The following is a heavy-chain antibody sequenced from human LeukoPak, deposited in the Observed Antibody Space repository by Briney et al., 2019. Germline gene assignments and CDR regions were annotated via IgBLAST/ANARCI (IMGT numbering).Heavy chain of an antibody. D-gene: IGHD3-10*01. V-gene: IGHV3-48*01. CDR1: GFTLSIYS. CDR2: IRSSSNII. CDR3: ARDFAREFTIDY. Sequence: GGSLRLSSAASGFTLSIYSMNWVRQAPGKGLEWVSSIRSSSNIIYYAHSVKGRFTISRDNAKNSLFLQMNSLRAEDTAVYYCARDFAREFTIDYWGQGTLVTVSS. J-gene: IGHJ4*02.